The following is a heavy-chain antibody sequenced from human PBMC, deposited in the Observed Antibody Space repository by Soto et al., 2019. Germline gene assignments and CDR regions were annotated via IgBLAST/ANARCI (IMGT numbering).Heavy chain of an antibody. Sequence: PSETLSLTCTVSGGSISSYYWSWIRQPPGKGLEWIGYIYYSGSTKYNPSLKSGVTISVDTSKNQFSLKLSSVTAADTAVYYCARARYSTLLFDPWGQGTMVTVSS. D-gene: IGHD6-13*01. CDR2: IYYSGST. CDR1: GGSISSYY. CDR3: ARARYSTLLFDP. V-gene: IGHV4-59*01. J-gene: IGHJ5*02.